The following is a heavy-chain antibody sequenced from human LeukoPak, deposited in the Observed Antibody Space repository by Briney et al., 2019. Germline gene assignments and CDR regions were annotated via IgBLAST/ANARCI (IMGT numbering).Heavy chain of an antibody. D-gene: IGHD4-11*01. J-gene: IGHJ6*04. CDR3: ARATAGMDV. Sequence: PGGSLRLSCAASGFSFDAYTMHWVRQAPGKGLEYVSAISSNGGSTYYANSVRGRFTISRDNSKNTLFVQMGSLRAEDMAVYYCARATAGMDVWGKGTTVTVSS. V-gene: IGHV3-64*01. CDR1: GFSFDAYT. CDR2: ISSNGGST.